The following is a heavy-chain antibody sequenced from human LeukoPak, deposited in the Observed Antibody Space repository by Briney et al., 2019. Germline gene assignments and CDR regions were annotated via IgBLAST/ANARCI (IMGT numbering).Heavy chain of an antibody. D-gene: IGHD2-21*02. CDR3: VRWVTGLDY. J-gene: IGHJ4*02. V-gene: IGHV3-64*03. CDR2: ISSDGIRT. CDR1: GFTFSTYA. Sequence: GGSLRLSCSASGFTFSTYAMHCVRQAPGKGLEYVSAISSDGIRTYYAYSVKGRFTISRDNSKNTVYVQMSSLRSEDTAVYYCVRWVTGLDYWGQGILVTVSS.